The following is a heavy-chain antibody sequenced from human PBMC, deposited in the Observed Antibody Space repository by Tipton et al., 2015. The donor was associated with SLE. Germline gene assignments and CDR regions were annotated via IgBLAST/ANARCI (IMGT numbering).Heavy chain of an antibody. D-gene: IGHD2-15*01. Sequence: TLSLTCAVYGGSFSGYYWSWIRQPPGKGLEWIGEINHSGSTNYNPSLKSRVTISVDTSKNQFSLKLSSVTAADTAVYYCARVSWWQLRYYFDYWGQGTLVTVSS. J-gene: IGHJ4*02. V-gene: IGHV4-34*01. CDR3: ARVSWWQLRYYFDY. CDR2: INHSGST. CDR1: GGSFSGYY.